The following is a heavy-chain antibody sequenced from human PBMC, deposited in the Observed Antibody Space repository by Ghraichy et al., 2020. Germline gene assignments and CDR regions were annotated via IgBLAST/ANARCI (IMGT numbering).Heavy chain of an antibody. J-gene: IGHJ6*02. CDR3: ARRGTQYQLLQDGMDV. CDR1: GYSFSSYW. V-gene: IGHV5-51*01. CDR2: IYPGDSDT. Sequence: GESLNISCKASGYSFSSYWIAWVRQMPGKGLEWMGIIYPGDSDTRYSPSFQGQVTISADKSISTAYLQWSSLQASDTAIYYCARRGTQYQLLQDGMDVWGQGTTVTVSS. D-gene: IGHD2-2*01.